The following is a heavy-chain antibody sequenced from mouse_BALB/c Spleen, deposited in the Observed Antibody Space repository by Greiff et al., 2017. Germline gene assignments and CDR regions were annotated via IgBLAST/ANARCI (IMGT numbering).Heavy chain of an antibody. Sequence: VKLMESGAELAKPGASVKMSCKASGYTFTSYWMHWVKQRPGQGLEWIGYINPSTGYTEYNQKFKDKATLTADKSSSTAYMQLSSLTSEDSAVYYCARPGSRDYAMDYWGQGTSVTVSS. J-gene: IGHJ4*01. CDR3: ARPGSRDYAMDY. CDR1: GYTFTSYW. V-gene: IGHV1-7*01. D-gene: IGHD1-1*01. CDR2: INPSTGYT.